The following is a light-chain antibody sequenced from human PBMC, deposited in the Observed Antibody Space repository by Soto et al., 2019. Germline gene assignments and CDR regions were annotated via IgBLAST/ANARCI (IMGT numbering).Light chain of an antibody. CDR2: RNN. Sequence: QSVLTQPPSASGTPGQRVTISCSGSSSNIGSEYVVWYQHLPGTAPKLLIYRNNQRPSGVPDRFAGSKSGTSASLAISGLRSEDEADYYCQSYDSSLSEVFGTGTKVTVL. CDR1: SSNIGSEY. CDR3: QSYDSSLSEV. V-gene: IGLV1-47*01. J-gene: IGLJ1*01.